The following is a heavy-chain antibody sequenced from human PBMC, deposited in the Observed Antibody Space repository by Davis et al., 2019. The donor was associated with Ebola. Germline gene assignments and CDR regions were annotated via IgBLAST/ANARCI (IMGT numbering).Heavy chain of an antibody. CDR1: GGTFSSNT. D-gene: IGHD4-17*01. V-gene: IGHV1-69*02. Sequence: SVKVSCKASGGTFSSNTFSWVRQAPGQGLEWMGRIIPILGIANYAQKFQGRVTITADKSTSTAYMELSSLRSEDAAVYYCAILLDRYGDYAYFDYWGQGTLVTVSS. J-gene: IGHJ4*02. CDR2: IIPILGIA. CDR3: AILLDRYGDYAYFDY.